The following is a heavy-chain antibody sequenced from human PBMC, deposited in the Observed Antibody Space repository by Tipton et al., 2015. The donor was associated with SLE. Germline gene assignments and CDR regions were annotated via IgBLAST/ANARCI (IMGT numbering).Heavy chain of an antibody. V-gene: IGHV4-59*01. CDR1: GGSISSYY. CDR3: ARTTGNWFDP. Sequence: TLSLTCTVSGGSISSYYWSWIRQPPGKGLEWIGYIYYSGSTNYNPSLTSRVTISVDTSKNQFSLKLSSVTAADTAVYYCARTTGNWFDPWGQGTLVTVSS. J-gene: IGHJ5*02. D-gene: IGHD1-1*01. CDR2: IYYSGST.